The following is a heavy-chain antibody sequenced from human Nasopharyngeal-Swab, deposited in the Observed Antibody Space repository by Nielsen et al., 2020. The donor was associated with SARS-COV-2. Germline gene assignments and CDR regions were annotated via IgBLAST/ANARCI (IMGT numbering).Heavy chain of an antibody. D-gene: IGHD3-10*01. CDR3: AKPIVQGVPDYYYYYGMDV. V-gene: IGHV3-30*18. CDR1: GFTFSSYG. Sequence: WGSLRLSCAASGFTFSSYGMHWVRQAPGKGLEWVAVISYDGSNKYYADSVKGRFTISRDNSKNTLYLQMNSLRAEDTAVYYCAKPIVQGVPDYYYYYGMDVWGQGTTVTVSS. J-gene: IGHJ6*02. CDR2: ISYDGSNK.